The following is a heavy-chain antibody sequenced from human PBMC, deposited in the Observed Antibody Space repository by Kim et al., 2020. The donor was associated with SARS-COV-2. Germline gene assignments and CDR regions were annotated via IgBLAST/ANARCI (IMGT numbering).Heavy chain of an antibody. Sequence: GGSLRLSCAASGFTFSSYAMHWVRQAPGKGLEWVAVISYDGSNKYYADSVKGRFTISRDNSKNTLYLQMNSLRAEDTAVYYCAREIVGASYYYYGMDVWGQGTTVTVSS. J-gene: IGHJ6*02. CDR3: AREIVGASYYYYGMDV. CDR1: GFTFSSYA. V-gene: IGHV3-30*04. CDR2: ISYDGSNK. D-gene: IGHD1-26*01.